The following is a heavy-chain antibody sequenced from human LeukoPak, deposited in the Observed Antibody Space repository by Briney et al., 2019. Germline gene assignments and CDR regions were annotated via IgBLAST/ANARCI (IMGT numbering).Heavy chain of an antibody. CDR3: AKDKGASGSIDY. J-gene: IGHJ4*02. CDR2: ISYDGSNK. D-gene: IGHD5-12*01. CDR1: GFTFSSYG. V-gene: IGHV3-30*18. Sequence: GRSLRLSCAASGFTFSSYGMHWVRQAPGKGLGWVAVISYDGSNKYYADSVKGRFTISRDNSKNTLYLQMNSLRAEDTAVYYCAKDKGASGSIDYWGQGTLVTVSS.